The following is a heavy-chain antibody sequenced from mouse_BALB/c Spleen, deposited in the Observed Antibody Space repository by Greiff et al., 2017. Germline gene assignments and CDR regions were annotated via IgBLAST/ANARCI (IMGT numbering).Heavy chain of an antibody. Sequence: LQQPGSELVRPGASVKLSCKASGYTFTSYWMHWVKQRPGQGLEWIGNIYPGSGSTNYDETFKRKATLTVDTSSSTAYMQLSSLSSEDSAVYYCTRAYYGNCWFAYWGQGTLVTVSA. CDR1: GYTFTSYW. V-gene: IGHV1S22*01. D-gene: IGHD2-1*01. CDR2: IYPGSGST. CDR3: TRAYYGNCWFAY. J-gene: IGHJ3*01.